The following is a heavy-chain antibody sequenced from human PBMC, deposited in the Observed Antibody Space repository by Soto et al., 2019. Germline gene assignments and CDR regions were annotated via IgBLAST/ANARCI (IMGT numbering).Heavy chain of an antibody. CDR2: MNPNSGNT. Sequence: ASVKVSCKASGYTFTSYDINWVRQATGQGLEWMGWMNPNSGNTGYAQKFQGRVTMTRNTSISTAYMELSGLRSEDTAVYYCARCPGGYCSGGSCDAFDMWGQGSMVTDS. V-gene: IGHV1-8*01. CDR1: GYTFTSYD. CDR3: ARCPGGYCSGGSCDAFDM. J-gene: IGHJ3*02. D-gene: IGHD2-15*01.